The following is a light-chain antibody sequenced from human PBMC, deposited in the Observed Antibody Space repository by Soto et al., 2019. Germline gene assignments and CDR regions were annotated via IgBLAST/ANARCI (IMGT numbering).Light chain of an antibody. CDR1: QSVNTNY. Sequence: EIVLTQSPGTLSLSPGERATLSCRASQSVNTNYFSWYQQKPGQAPRLLIYGASRRATGIPDRFSASASGTDLTLTISRVEPEDSAVYFCKLYGNSPLYTFGQGTQLDIK. CDR3: KLYGNSPLYT. V-gene: IGKV3-20*01. J-gene: IGKJ2*01. CDR2: GAS.